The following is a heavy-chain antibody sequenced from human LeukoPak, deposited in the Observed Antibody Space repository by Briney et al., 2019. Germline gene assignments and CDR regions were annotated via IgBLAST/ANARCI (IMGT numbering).Heavy chain of an antibody. CDR2: IYHSGST. CDR1: GYSISSGYY. J-gene: IGHJ4*02. CDR3: ARALTPESAFDY. Sequence: PSETLSLTCAVSGYSISSGYYWGWIRQPPGKGLEWIGSIYHSGSTYYNPSLKGRVTISVDTSKNQFSLKLSSVTAADTAVYCCARALTPESAFDYWGQGTLVTVSS. V-gene: IGHV4-38-2*01.